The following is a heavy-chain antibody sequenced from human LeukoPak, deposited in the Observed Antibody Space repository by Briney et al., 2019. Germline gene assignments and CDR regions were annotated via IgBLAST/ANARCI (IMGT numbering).Heavy chain of an antibody. J-gene: IGHJ6*03. D-gene: IGHD6-13*01. CDR2: IIPIFGTA. CDR1: GGTFSSYA. CDR3: ARDGGIGHSSSWTQRYYYMDV. V-gene: IGHV1-69*05. Sequence: GASVKVSCKASGGTFSSYAISWVRQAPGQGLEWMGGIIPIFGTANYAQKFQGRVTITTDESTSTAYMELSSLRSEDTAVYYCARDGGIGHSSSWTQRYYYMDVWGKGTTVTVSS.